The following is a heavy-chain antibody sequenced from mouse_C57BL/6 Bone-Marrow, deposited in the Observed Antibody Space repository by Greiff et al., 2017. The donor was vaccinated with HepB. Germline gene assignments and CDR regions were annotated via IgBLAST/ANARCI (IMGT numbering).Heavy chain of an antibody. V-gene: IGHV1-50*01. J-gene: IGHJ2*01. CDR3: GSSYGN. CDR1: GYTFTSYW. Sequence: QVQLQQPGAELVKPGASVKLSCKASGYTFTSYWMQWVKQRPGQGLEWIGEIDPSDSYTNYNQKFKGKATLTVDTSSSTAYMQLSSLTSEDSAVYYCGSSYGNWGEGTTLTDSS. CDR2: IDPSDSYT. D-gene: IGHD1-1*01.